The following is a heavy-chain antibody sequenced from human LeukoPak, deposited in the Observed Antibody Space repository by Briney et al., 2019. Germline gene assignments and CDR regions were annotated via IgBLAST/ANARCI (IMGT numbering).Heavy chain of an antibody. CDR3: AKGYCSGGCCWDAFDI. V-gene: IGHV3-23*01. CDR1: GFTFSSYA. J-gene: IGHJ3*02. D-gene: IGHD2-15*01. CDR2: ISGSGGST. Sequence: GGSLRLSCAASGFTFSSYAMSWVRQAPGKGLEWVSAISGSGGSTYYADSVKGRFTISRDNSKNTLYLQMNSLRAEDTAVYYCAKGYCSGGCCWDAFDIWGQGTMVTVSS.